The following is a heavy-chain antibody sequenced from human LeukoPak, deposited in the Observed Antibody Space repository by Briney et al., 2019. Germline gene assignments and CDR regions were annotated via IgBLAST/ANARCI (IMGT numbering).Heavy chain of an antibody. D-gene: IGHD1-26*01. CDR1: GFTFSSYA. CDR3: ANVRVGGYRWARSEAFDI. CDR2: ISDSGGST. V-gene: IGHV3-23*01. J-gene: IGHJ3*02. Sequence: GGSLRLSCAASGFTFSSYAMSWVRQAPGKGLEWVSAISDSGGSTYYADSVTGRFTISRDNSKNTLYLQMNSLRAEDTAVYYCANVRVGGYRWARSEAFDIWGQGTMVTVSS.